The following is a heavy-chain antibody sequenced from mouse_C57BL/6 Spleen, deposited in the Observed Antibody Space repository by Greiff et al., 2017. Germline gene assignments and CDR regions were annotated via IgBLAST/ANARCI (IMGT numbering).Heavy chain of an antibody. D-gene: IGHD2-10*02. CDR3: ARERYGRYHYYAMDY. CDR1: GFSLTSYA. Sequence: VQLQESGPGLVAPSQSLSITCTVSGFSLTSYAISWVRQPPGKGLEWLGVIWTGGGTNYNSALLSRLSISKDNTKSQVFLKMNSPQTDETARYYFARERYGRYHYYAMDYWGQGTSVTVSS. J-gene: IGHJ4*01. CDR2: IWTGGGT. V-gene: IGHV2-9-1*01.